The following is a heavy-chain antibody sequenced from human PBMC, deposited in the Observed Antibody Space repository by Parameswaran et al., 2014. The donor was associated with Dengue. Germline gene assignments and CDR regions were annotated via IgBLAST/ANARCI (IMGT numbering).Heavy chain of an antibody. V-gene: IGHV4-31*02. Sequence: PGKGLEWIGYIYYSGSTYYNPSLKSRVTISVDTSKNQFSLKLSSVTAADTAVYYCARGSGLRRGVITPFDYWGQGTLVTVSS. J-gene: IGHJ4*02. D-gene: IGHD3-10*01. CDR3: ARGSGLRRGVITPFDY. CDR2: IYYSGST.